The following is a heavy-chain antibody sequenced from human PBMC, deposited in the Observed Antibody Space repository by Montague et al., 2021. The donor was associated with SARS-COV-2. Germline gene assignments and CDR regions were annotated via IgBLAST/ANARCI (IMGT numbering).Heavy chain of an antibody. D-gene: IGHD3-10*01. V-gene: IGHV4-59*08. CDR2: IYYSGST. CDR1: GGSISSSY. Sequence: SETLSLTCTVSGGSISSSYWTWIRQPPGKGLEWIGYIYYSGSTSYNPSLKSRVTMSVDTSKNQFSLKLSSVTAADTAVYYCARSSGSHSTFDFWGRGTLVTVSS. CDR3: ARSSGSHSTFDF. J-gene: IGHJ4*02.